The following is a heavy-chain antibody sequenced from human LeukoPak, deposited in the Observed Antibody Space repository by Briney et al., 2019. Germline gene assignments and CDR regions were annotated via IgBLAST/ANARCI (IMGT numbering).Heavy chain of an antibody. V-gene: IGHV1-46*01. CDR3: VRENKYDYKNFDY. CDR2: INPAGVVT. J-gene: IGHJ4*02. CDR1: GFSFSSHW. Sequence: ASVKVSCKASGFSFSSHWMHWVRQAPGQGLEWLGLINPAGVVTAYAQKFQGRLTVTSDTSAGIIYMELRTLRSEDTAVYYCVRENKYDYKNFDYWGQGTLVTVS. D-gene: IGHD3-16*01.